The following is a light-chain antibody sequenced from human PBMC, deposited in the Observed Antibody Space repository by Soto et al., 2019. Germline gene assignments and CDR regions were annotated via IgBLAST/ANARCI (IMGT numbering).Light chain of an antibody. CDR2: DNN. V-gene: IGLV1-51*01. CDR1: SYNIGNNY. Sequence: QSVLTQPPSVSAAPGQKVTISCSGSSYNIGNNYVSWYQQLPGTAPKLLIYDNNKRPSGIPDRFSGSKSVTSATLGITGLQTWDEADYYCGTWDSSLSAVVFGGGTKLTVL. J-gene: IGLJ2*01. CDR3: GTWDSSLSAVV.